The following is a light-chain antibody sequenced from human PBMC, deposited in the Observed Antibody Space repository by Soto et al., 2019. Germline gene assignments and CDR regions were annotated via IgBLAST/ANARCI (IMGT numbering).Light chain of an antibody. CDR2: GAS. J-gene: IGKJ1*01. Sequence: EIVLTQSPGTLSLSPGERATLSCRASQSVSSSYFAWYQQRFGQAPRLLIYGASSRATGIPDRFSGSGSGTDFTLTISRLEPDDFAVYYCQQYGSSSWTFCQGTKVEIK. CDR3: QQYGSSSWT. CDR1: QSVSSSY. V-gene: IGKV3-20*01.